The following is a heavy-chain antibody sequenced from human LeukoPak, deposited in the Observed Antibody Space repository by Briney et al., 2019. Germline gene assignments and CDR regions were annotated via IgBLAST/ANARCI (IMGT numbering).Heavy chain of an antibody. Sequence: SETLSLTCAVYGGSFSGYYWSWIRQPPGKGLEWIGEINHSGSTNYNPSLKSRVTISVDTSKNQFSLKLSSVTAADTAVYYCAGGIVGATTLDYWGQGTLVTVSS. V-gene: IGHV4-34*01. CDR3: AGGIVGATTLDY. CDR2: INHSGST. CDR1: GGSFSGYY. D-gene: IGHD1-26*01. J-gene: IGHJ4*02.